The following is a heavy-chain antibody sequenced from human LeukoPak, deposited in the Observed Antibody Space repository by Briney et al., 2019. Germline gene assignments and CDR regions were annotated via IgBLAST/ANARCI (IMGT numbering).Heavy chain of an antibody. J-gene: IGHJ3*02. Sequence: GVSLRLSCSASGFTVSNYAMHWVRQAPGKGLEYVSAISSNGGSTYYADSVKGRFTISTDNSKNTLYLQMSSLRAEDTAVYYCVKALGYCSGGSCLAFDIWGQGTMVTVSS. D-gene: IGHD2-15*01. CDR1: GFTVSNYA. CDR3: VKALGYCSGGSCLAFDI. V-gene: IGHV3-64D*06. CDR2: ISSNGGST.